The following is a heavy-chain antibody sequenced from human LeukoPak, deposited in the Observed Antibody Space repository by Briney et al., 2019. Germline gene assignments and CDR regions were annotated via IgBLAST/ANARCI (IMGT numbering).Heavy chain of an antibody. CDR2: IRARATDT. J-gene: IGHJ4*02. V-gene: IGHV3-23*01. CDR3: ARDWQFDY. CDR1: GFTFSNYV. Sequence: GGSLRLSCAASGFTFSNYVMFWVRQAPGKGLEWVSGIRARATDTYYTDSVKGRFTISRDDSKRTLYLQMNSQRVEDTAVYYCARDWQFDYWGQGTLVTVSS.